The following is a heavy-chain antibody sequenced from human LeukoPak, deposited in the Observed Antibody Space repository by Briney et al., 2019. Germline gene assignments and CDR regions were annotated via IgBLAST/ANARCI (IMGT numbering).Heavy chain of an antibody. J-gene: IGHJ4*02. CDR2: MYHSGST. D-gene: IGHD6-6*01. V-gene: IGHV4-38-2*02. CDR1: NYSISTDYY. Sequence: SETLSLTCSVSNYSISTDYYWGWIRQPPGKGLEWIGTMYHSGSTYYNPSLKSRVTISVDTSKNQFSLKLSSVTAADTAVYYCARGNWAYSSSSGPDYWGQGTLVTVSS. CDR3: ARGNWAYSSSSGPDY.